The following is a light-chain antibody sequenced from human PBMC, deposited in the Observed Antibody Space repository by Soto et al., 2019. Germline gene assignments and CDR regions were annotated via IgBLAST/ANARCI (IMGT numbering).Light chain of an antibody. V-gene: IGKV1-27*01. J-gene: IGKJ1*01. CDR3: QKYESAPT. Sequence: DIQMTQSPSSLSASVGDRVTITCRPSRGIGNALAWYQQKPGTVPKLLIHSASTLQSGVPSRFSGSGSGTDFTLTISSLQPEDVASYYCQKYESAPTFGQGTKVDIK. CDR2: SAS. CDR1: RGIGNA.